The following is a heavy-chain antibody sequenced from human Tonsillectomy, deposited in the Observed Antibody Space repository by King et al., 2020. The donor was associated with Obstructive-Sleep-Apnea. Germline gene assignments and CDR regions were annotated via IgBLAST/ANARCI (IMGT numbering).Heavy chain of an antibody. Sequence: VQLVESGAEVKKPGESLKISCKGSGYSFSNYCIAWVRQMPGKGLEWMGIIYPGDSYTKYSPSFQGQVTISADKSTSTAYLQWSGLKASDTAMYYCARGYGSGTYPPPAVDSWGQGTLVTVSS. V-gene: IGHV5-51*01. J-gene: IGHJ4*02. CDR1: GYSFSNYC. CDR2: IYPGDSYT. CDR3: ARGYGSGTYPPPAVDS. D-gene: IGHD3-10*01.